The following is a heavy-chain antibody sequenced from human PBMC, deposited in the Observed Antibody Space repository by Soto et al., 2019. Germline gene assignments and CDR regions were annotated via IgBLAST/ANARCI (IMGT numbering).Heavy chain of an antibody. V-gene: IGHV1-69*02. Sequence: ASVKVSCKASGGTFSSYTISWVRQAPGQGLEWMGRIIPILGIANYAQKFQGRVTITADKSTSTAYMELSSLRSEDTAVYYCASSAPRPGRKIVVVPAAIPLFDYWGQGTLVTVSS. CDR1: GGTFSSYT. D-gene: IGHD2-2*01. J-gene: IGHJ4*02. CDR3: ASSAPRPGRKIVVVPAAIPLFDY. CDR2: IIPILGIA.